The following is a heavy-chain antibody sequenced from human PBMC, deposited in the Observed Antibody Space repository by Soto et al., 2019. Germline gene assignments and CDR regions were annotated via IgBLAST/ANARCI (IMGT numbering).Heavy chain of an antibody. CDR3: ARGRTQLWLRRGYGMDV. CDR2: INHSGST. V-gene: IGHV4-34*01. Sequence: PSETLSLTCAVYGGSVSGYYWSWIRQPPGKGLEWIGEINHSGSTNYNPSLKSRVTISVDTSKNQFSLKLSSVTAADTAVYYCARGRTQLWLRRGYGMDVWGQGTTVTVSS. J-gene: IGHJ6*02. CDR1: GGSVSGYY. D-gene: IGHD5-18*01.